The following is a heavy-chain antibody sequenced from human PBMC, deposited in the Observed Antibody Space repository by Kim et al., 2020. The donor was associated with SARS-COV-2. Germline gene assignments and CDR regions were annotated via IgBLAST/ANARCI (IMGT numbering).Heavy chain of an antibody. CDR2: ISYDGSNK. CDR3: AKDLSGSYYGGLDY. D-gene: IGHD1-26*01. J-gene: IGHJ4*02. CDR1: GFTFSSYG. Sequence: GGSLRLSCAASGFTFSSYGMHWVRQAPGKGLEWVAVISYDGSNKYYADSVKGRFTISRDNSKNTLYLQMNSLRAEDTAVYYCAKDLSGSYYGGLDYWGQGTLVTVSS. V-gene: IGHV3-30*18.